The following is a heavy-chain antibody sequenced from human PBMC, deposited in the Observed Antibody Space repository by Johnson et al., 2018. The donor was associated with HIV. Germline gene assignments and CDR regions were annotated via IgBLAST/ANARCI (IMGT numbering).Heavy chain of an antibody. Sequence: VESGGGLVQPGGSLRLSCETSRFTFDDYAMHWVRQAPGKGLEWVSLINWDGDSTYYADSVKGRFTISRDNSKNSLYLQMDSQRPEGTGLDYCARGGSAGRGNWNCGGDGSTFLLLDAFDIWGQGTMVTVSS. V-gene: IGHV3-43D*03. J-gene: IGHJ3*02. CDR2: INWDGDST. CDR3: ARGGSAGRGNWNCGGDGSTFLLLDAFDI. CDR1: RFTFDDYA. D-gene: IGHD2-21*02.